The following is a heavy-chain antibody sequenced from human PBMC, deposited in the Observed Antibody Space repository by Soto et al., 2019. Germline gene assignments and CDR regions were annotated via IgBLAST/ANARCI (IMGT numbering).Heavy chain of an antibody. D-gene: IGHD2-21*02. CDR1: GYSFTGYW. V-gene: IGHV5-51*01. CDR2: IYPGDSDT. CDR3: ARPTRPYCGGDCQYYFDY. Sequence: GESLKISCKGSGYSFTGYWIGWVRQMPGKGLEWMGIIYPGDSDTRYSPSFQGQVTISADKSISTAYLQWSSLKASDTAMYYCARPTRPYCGGDCQYYFDYWGQGTLVTVS. J-gene: IGHJ4*02.